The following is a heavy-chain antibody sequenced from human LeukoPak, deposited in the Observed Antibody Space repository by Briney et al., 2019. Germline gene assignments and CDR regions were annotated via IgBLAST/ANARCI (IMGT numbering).Heavy chain of an antibody. D-gene: IGHD1-26*01. J-gene: IGHJ4*02. CDR2: ISSSSSTI. CDR1: GFTFSSYG. V-gene: IGHV3-48*01. CDR3: ARGQGSGSYWGLKGDFDY. Sequence: QPGGSLRLSCAASGFTFSSYGMSWVRQAPGKGLEWVSYISSSSSTIYYADSVKGRFTISRDNAKNSLYLQMNSLRAEDTAVYYCARGQGSGSYWGLKGDFDYWGQGTLVTVSS.